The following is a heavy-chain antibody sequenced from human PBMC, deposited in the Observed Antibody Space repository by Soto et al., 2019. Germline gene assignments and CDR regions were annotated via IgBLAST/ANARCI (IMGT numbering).Heavy chain of an antibody. CDR2: ISYSGST. J-gene: IGHJ4*02. CDR1: GGSISSYS. V-gene: IGHV4-59*01. D-gene: IGHD5-12*01. Sequence: SETLSLTCTVPGGSISSYSWSWIRQPPGKGLEWIGYISYSGSTNYNPSLKSRVTISVDTSKNQFSLKLSSVTAADTAVYYCARSRWLQFWGQGTLVTVSS. CDR3: ARSRWLQF.